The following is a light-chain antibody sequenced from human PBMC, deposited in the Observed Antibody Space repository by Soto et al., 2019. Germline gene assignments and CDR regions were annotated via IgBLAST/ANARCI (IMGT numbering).Light chain of an antibody. CDR2: EVS. V-gene: IGLV2-14*01. J-gene: IGLJ3*02. CDR1: SSDVGGYNY. Sequence: QSVLTQPASVSGSPGQSITISCTGSSSDVGGYNYVSWYQQHPGKAPKLMIYEVSNRPSGVSNRFSGSKSGNTASLTISGLQAEDETDYYCNSYTSNFTWVFGGGTKLTVL. CDR3: NSYTSNFTWV.